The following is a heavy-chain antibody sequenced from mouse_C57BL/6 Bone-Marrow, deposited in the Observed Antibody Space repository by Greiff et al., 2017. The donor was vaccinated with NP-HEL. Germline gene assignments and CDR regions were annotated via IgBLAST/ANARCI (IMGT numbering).Heavy chain of an antibody. CDR2: IYTRSGNT. CDR3: ARDGYHWYFDV. CDR1: GYTFTSYG. J-gene: IGHJ1*03. D-gene: IGHD2-3*01. Sequence: VQLQQSGAELARPGASVKLSCKASGYTFTSYGISWVTPRTGQGLEWIGEIYTRSGNTYHNGKFKGKATLTADKSSSTAYMELRGLTSEDSAVYFCARDGYHWYFDVWGTGTTVTVAS. V-gene: IGHV1-81*01.